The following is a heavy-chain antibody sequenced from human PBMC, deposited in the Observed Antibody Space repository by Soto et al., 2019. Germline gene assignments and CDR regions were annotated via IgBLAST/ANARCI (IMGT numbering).Heavy chain of an antibody. V-gene: IGHV4-34*01. CDR3: ATVHYYYGSGSYWA. CDR2: INHSGST. CDR1: GGSFSGYY. D-gene: IGHD3-10*01. J-gene: IGHJ5*02. Sequence: SETLSLTCAVYGGSFSGYYWSWIRQPPGKGLEWIGEINHSGSTNYNPSLKSRVTISVDTSKNQFSLKLSSVTAADTAVYYCATVHYYYGSGSYWAWGQGTLVTVSS.